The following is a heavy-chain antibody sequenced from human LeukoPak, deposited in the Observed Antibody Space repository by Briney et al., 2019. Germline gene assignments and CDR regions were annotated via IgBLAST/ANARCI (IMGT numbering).Heavy chain of an antibody. CDR3: ARVLSTVTIWFDP. J-gene: IGHJ5*02. CDR2: IYYSGST. CDR1: GGSISSSSYY. V-gene: IGHV4-39*07. D-gene: IGHD4-17*01. Sequence: SETLSLTCTVSGGSISSSSYYWGWIRQTPGKGLEWIGSIYYSGSTYYNPSLKSRVTISVDTSKNQFSLKLSSVTAADTAVYYCARVLSTVTIWFDPWGQGTLVTVSS.